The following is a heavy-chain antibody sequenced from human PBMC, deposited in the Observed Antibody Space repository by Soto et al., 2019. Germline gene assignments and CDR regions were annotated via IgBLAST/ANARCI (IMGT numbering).Heavy chain of an antibody. V-gene: IGHV4-31*03. Sequence: SETLSLTCTVSGGSISSGGYYWSWIRQHPGKGLEWIGYIYYSGGTYYNPSLKSRVTISVDTSKNQFSLKLSSVTAADTAVYYCARSKLLWFGDQHEGFDYWGQGTLVTVS. J-gene: IGHJ4*02. CDR2: IYYSGGT. CDR3: ARSKLLWFGDQHEGFDY. CDR1: GGSISSGGYY. D-gene: IGHD3-10*01.